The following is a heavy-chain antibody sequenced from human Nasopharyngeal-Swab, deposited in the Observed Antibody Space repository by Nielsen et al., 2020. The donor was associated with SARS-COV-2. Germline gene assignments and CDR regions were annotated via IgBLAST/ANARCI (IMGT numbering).Heavy chain of an antibody. Sequence: SGPTLVQPTQTLTLTRTFSGFSLSTSGMCVSWIRQPPGKALEWLALIDWDDDKYYSTSLKTRLTISKDTSKNQVVLTMTNMDPVDTATYYCARMTYPFGRSYYGMDVWGQGTTVTVSS. V-gene: IGHV2-70*01. CDR1: GFSLSTSGMC. D-gene: IGHD1-26*01. CDR3: ARMTYPFGRSYYGMDV. CDR2: IDWDDDK. J-gene: IGHJ6*02.